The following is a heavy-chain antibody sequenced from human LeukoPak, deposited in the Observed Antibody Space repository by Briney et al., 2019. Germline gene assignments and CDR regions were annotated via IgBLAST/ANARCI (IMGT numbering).Heavy chain of an antibody. CDR3: ARSGEGRIAVAGTPFDY. D-gene: IGHD6-19*01. CDR2: IDPSSTYI. Sequence: GGSLRLSCAASGFTFRSYSINWVRQAPGKGLEWVSAIDPSSTYIYYADSVKGRFTISRDNAENSLYLQMNSLRAEDTAVYYCARSGEGRIAVAGTPFDYWGQGTLVTVSS. J-gene: IGHJ4*02. V-gene: IGHV3-21*01. CDR1: GFTFRSYS.